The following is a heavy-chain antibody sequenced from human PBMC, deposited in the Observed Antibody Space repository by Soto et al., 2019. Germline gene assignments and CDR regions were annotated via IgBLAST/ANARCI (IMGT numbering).Heavy chain of an antibody. V-gene: IGHV1-69*01. J-gene: IGHJ4*02. CDR1: GGSLTSYP. D-gene: IGHD3-16*01. Sequence: QMEQSGAEVRKPGSSVKVSCKPSGGSLTSYPMAWVRQAPGQGFEWMGGIIPIHGTTEYAQKFQGRVTITADESTNRATLELTGLTSEDTDVYYCARGWGLVLWGQGTLVTVSS. CDR3: ARGWGLVL. CDR2: IIPIHGTT.